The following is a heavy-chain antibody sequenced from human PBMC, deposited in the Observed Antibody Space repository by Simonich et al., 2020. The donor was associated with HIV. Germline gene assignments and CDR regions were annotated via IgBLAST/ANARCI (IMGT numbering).Heavy chain of an antibody. Sequence: GGGLVQPGGSLRLSCAASGFTFSSYAMSWVRQATGKGLEWVSPISGSGGRTYYADSVKGRFTISRANSKNMLYLQMNSLRAEDTAVYYCAKELDDLGGPGDFIPGYFDYWGQGTLVTVSS. CDR2: ISGSGGRT. D-gene: IGHD1-26*01. CDR1: GFTFSSYA. J-gene: IGHJ4*02. V-gene: IGHV3-23*01. CDR3: AKELDDLGGPGDFIPGYFDY.